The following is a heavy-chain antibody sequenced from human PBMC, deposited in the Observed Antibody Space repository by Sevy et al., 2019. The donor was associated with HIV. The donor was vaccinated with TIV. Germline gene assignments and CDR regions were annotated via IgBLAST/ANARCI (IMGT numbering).Heavy chain of an antibody. CDR3: ARGGDDYVWGSYPNYYYYGMDV. CDR1: GGTFSSYA. D-gene: IGHD3-16*02. Sequence: ASVKVSCKASGGTFSSYAISWVRQAPGQGLEWMGGIIPIFGTANYAQKFQGRVTITADESTGTAYMELSSLRSEDTAVYYCARGGDDYVWGSYPNYYYYGMDVWGQGTTVTVSS. V-gene: IGHV1-69*13. CDR2: IIPIFGTA. J-gene: IGHJ6*02.